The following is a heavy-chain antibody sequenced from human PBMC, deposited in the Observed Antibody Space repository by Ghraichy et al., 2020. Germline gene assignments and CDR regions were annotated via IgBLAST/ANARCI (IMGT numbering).Heavy chain of an antibody. CDR1: GGSFSGYY. CDR2: INHSGST. D-gene: IGHD3-22*01. CDR3: ARGHDSSGYYPITHDY. V-gene: IGHV4-34*01. Sequence: SETLSLTCAVYGGSFSGYYWSWIRQPPGKGLEWIGEINHSGSTNYNPSLKSRVTISVDTSKNQFSLKLSSVTAADTAVYYCARGHDSSGYYPITHDYWGQGTLVTVSS. J-gene: IGHJ4*02.